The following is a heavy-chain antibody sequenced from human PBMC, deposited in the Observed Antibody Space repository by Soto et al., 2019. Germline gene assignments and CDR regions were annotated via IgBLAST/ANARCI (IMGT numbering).Heavy chain of an antibody. CDR2: IYYSGST. CDR1: GGSISSGGYY. V-gene: IGHV4-31*03. D-gene: IGHD3-22*01. CDR3: ARAVFYDSSGYHWNKEYFQH. J-gene: IGHJ1*01. Sequence: PSETLSLTCTVAGGSISSGGYYWSWIRQHPGKGLEWIGYIYYSGSTYYNPSLKSRVTISVDTSKNKFSLKLSSVTAADTAVYYCARAVFYDSSGYHWNKEYFQHWGQGTPVTVSS.